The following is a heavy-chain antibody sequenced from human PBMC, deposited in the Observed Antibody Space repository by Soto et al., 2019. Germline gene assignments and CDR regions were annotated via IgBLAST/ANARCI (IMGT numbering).Heavy chain of an antibody. CDR1: GDSISSSY. J-gene: IGHJ4*02. Sequence: SETLSLTCTVSGDSISSSYWTWIRQPAGKGLEWIGRIYPSGYTTYNPSLKSRLTMSGDTSTNRFSLKLSSVTAADTAVYFCARWLQFGGSYFDYWGQGTLVTVSS. CDR3: ARWLQFGGSYFDY. V-gene: IGHV4-4*07. CDR2: IYPSGYT. D-gene: IGHD5-12*01.